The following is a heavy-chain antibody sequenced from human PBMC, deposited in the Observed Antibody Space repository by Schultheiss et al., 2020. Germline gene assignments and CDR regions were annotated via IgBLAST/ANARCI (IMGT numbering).Heavy chain of an antibody. CDR3: ARDGGGYSYGYFSVYYYYYYGRDV. CDR2: ISSSGSTI. Sequence: WGSLRLSCAASGFTFSDYYMSWIRQAPGKGLEWVSYISSSGSTIYYADSVKGRFTISRDNAKNSLYLQMNSLRAEDTAVYYCARDGGGYSYGYFSVYYYYYYGRDVWGQGSTGTVAS. V-gene: IGHV3-11*01. D-gene: IGHD5-18*01. CDR1: GFTFSDYY. J-gene: IGHJ6*02.